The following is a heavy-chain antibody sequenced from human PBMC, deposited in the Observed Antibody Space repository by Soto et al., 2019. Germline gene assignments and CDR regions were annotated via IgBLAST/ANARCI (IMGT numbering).Heavy chain of an antibody. CDR3: ARDNDYDFWSGYVSIKNYYYGMDV. V-gene: IGHV3-48*02. CDR2: ISSSSSTI. D-gene: IGHD3-3*01. J-gene: IGHJ6*02. CDR1: GFTFSSYS. Sequence: GGSLRLSCAASGFTFSSYSMNWVRQAPGKGLEWVSYISSSSSTIYYADSVKGRFTISRDNAKNSLYLQMNSLRDEDTAVYYCARDNDYDFWSGYVSIKNYYYGMDVWGQGTTVTVSS.